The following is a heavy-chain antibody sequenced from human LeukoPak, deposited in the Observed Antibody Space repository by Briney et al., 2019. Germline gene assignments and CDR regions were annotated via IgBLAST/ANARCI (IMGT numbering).Heavy chain of an antibody. CDR2: INHSGST. V-gene: IGHV4-34*01. D-gene: IGHD4-17*01. J-gene: IGHJ4*02. CDR3: ARGKGFRTTVPYFDY. CDR1: GGSLSGYY. Sequence: PSETLSLTCAVYGGSLSGYYWSWIRQPPGKGLEWIGEINHSGSTNYNPSLKSRVTISVDTSKNQFSLKLSSVTAADTAVYYCARGKGFRTTVPYFDYWGQGTLVTVSS.